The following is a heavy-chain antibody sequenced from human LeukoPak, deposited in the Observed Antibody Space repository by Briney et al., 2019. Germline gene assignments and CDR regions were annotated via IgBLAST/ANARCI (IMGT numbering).Heavy chain of an antibody. J-gene: IGHJ4*02. CDR1: GFTFNRYW. CDR3: ARDQLYCTGGTCYFDY. D-gene: IGHD2-8*02. V-gene: IGHV3-74*01. CDR2: INSDGNSA. Sequence: PGGSLRLSCAASGFTFNRYWMHWVRQAPGKGLVWVSRINSDGNSASYADSVKGRFTISRDNAKNTLYLQMNSLRAEDTAVYYCARDQLYCTGGTCYFDYWGQGTLVTVSS.